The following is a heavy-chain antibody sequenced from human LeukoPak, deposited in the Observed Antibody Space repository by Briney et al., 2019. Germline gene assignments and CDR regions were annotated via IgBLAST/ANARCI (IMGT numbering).Heavy chain of an antibody. CDR3: ARAKGIAVADL. J-gene: IGHJ4*02. D-gene: IGHD6-19*01. V-gene: IGHV3-23*01. CDR2: ISGSGGST. Sequence: GGSLRLSCAASGFTFSSYAMSWVRQAPGKGLEWVSAISGSGGSTYYADSVKGRFTISRDNAKNSLYLQLNSLRAEDTAFYYCARAKGIAVADLWGQGTLVTVSS. CDR1: GFTFSSYA.